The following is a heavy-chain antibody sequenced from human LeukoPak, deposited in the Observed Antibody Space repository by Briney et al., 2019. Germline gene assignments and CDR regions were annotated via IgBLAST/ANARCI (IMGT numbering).Heavy chain of an antibody. D-gene: IGHD1-26*01. J-gene: IGHJ4*02. CDR3: ARGGGAFDF. CDR2: INHSGST. CDR1: GGSFSGYY. Sequence: PSETLSLTCAVYGGSFSGYYWSWIRQPPGKGLEWIGEINHSGSTNYNPSLKSRVTISLDTSKSQFSLKLSSVTAADTAVYYCARGGGAFDFWGQGTLVTVSS. V-gene: IGHV4-34*01.